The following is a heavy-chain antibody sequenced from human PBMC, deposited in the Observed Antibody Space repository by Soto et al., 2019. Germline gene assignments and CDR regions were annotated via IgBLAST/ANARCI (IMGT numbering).Heavy chain of an antibody. CDR1: GFTFDDYA. V-gene: IGHV3-9*01. D-gene: IGHD6-13*01. J-gene: IGHJ1*01. CDR3: VKDESINWYSGHFRH. Sequence: EVQLVESGGGLVQPGRSLRLSCAASGFTFDDYAMHWVRQVPGKGLEWVSGINWNSGSIGYGDSVKGRFAISRDNAKNSLHLQMNSLRAEYTAFYYCVKDESINWYSGHFRHWGQGTLVTVSS. CDR2: INWNSGSI.